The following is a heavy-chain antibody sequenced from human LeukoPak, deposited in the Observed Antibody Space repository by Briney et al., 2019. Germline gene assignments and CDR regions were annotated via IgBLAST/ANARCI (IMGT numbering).Heavy chain of an antibody. V-gene: IGHV4-4*07. CDR3: ARGSFDGSGYYLFDC. Sequence: SETLSLTCTVSGGSISTNYWSWIRQPAGKGLEWIGRIYNSGNTNYSPSLESRVTMSADTSKNQFSLRLRSVTAADTAVYYCARGSFDGSGYYLFDCWGQGTLVSVSS. CDR1: GGSISTNY. CDR2: IYNSGNT. D-gene: IGHD3-22*01. J-gene: IGHJ4*02.